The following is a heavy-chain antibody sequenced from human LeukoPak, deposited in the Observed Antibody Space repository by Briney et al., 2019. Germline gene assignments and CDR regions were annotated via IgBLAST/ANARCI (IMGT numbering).Heavy chain of an antibody. Sequence: GGSLRLSCAASGFTFSGSAMHWVRQASGKGLEWVGRIRSKANSYATAYAASVKGRFTISRDDSKNTAYLQMNSLKTEDTAVYYCTRHYYSDSSGYHFDYWGQGTLVTVSS. CDR3: TRHYYSDSSGYHFDY. J-gene: IGHJ4*02. CDR2: IRSKANSYAT. CDR1: GFTFSGSA. V-gene: IGHV3-73*01. D-gene: IGHD3-22*01.